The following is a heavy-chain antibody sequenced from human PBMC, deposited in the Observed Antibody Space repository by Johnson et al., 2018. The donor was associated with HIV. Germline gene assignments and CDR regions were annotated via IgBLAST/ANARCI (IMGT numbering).Heavy chain of an antibody. Sequence: MQLVESGGGVVQPGRSLRLSCEASGFNFNHAWMSWVRQAPGKGLEWVGRIISERDGGTTDYSAPVKDRFTISRDDSTNTLYLQMNSLKIEETAVYYCATDLFSLILEDDAFDTWGQGTMVTVSS. CDR1: GFNFNHAW. J-gene: IGHJ3*02. CDR3: ATDLFSLILEDDAFDT. V-gene: IGHV3-15*01. CDR2: IISERDGGTT.